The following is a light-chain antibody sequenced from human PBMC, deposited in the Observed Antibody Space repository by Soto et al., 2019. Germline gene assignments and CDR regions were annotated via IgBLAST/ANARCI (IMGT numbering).Light chain of an antibody. J-gene: IGLJ2*01. CDR2: QDS. V-gene: IGLV3-1*01. Sequence: SYELTQPPSVSVSPGQTASITCSGDKLGDKYACWYQQKPGQSPVLVIYQDSKRPSGIPERFPGSKSGNTATLTISGTQAMDEADYYCQAWDSSTVVFGGGTKVTVL. CDR1: KLGDKY. CDR3: QAWDSSTVV.